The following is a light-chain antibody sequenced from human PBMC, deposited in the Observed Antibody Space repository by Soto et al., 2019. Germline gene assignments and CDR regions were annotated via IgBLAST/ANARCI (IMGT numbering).Light chain of an antibody. Sequence: DIQLTQSPSSLSASVGDRVTIICRASQRISNYLSWYQQKPGKAPKLLIYDASNLESGVPSRFSGSGSGTDFTLTISSLQPDDFATYYCHQYQSYSFGQGTKVDI. CDR1: QRISNY. J-gene: IGKJ1*01. V-gene: IGKV1-5*02. CDR3: HQYQSYS. CDR2: DAS.